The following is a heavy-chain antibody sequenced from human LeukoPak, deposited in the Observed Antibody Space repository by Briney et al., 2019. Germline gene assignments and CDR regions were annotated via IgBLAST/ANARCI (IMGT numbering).Heavy chain of an antibody. CDR1: GGSISSSSYY. J-gene: IGHJ4*02. Sequence: SETLSLTCTVSGGSISSSSYYWGWIRQPPGKGLEWIGSIYYSGSTYYNPSLKSRVTISVDTSKNQFSLKLSSVTAADTAVYYCARHPIYTDYASGRYYFDYWGQGTLVTVSS. D-gene: IGHD4-17*01. CDR3: ARHPIYTDYASGRYYFDY. V-gene: IGHV4-39*01. CDR2: IYYSGST.